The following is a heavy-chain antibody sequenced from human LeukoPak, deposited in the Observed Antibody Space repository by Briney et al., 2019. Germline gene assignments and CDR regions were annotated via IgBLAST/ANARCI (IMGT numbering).Heavy chain of an antibody. V-gene: IGHV4-34*01. CDR3: ARPHDYGDYGVVSFDY. D-gene: IGHD4-17*01. CDR1: GGPFSGYY. J-gene: IGHJ4*02. CDR2: INHSGST. Sequence: SETLSLTCAVYGGPFSGYYWSWIRQPPGKGLEWIGEINHSGSTNYNPSLKSRVTISVDTSKNQFSLKLSSVTAADTAVYYCARPHDYGDYGVVSFDYWGQGTLVTVSS.